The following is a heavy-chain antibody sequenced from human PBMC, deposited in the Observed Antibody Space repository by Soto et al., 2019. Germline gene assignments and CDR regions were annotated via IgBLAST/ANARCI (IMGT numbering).Heavy chain of an antibody. J-gene: IGHJ6*02. Sequence: ASVKVSCKASGYTFTSYYMHWVQQPPAQGLAWMGIINPSGGSTSYAQKFQGRVSMTRETSRSTVYVELSSLRSEDTAVYYCARDARNYDSSDYYYYGMDVWGQGTTVTVSS. D-gene: IGHD3-22*01. V-gene: IGHV1-46*01. CDR1: GYTFTSYY. CDR3: ARDARNYDSSDYYYYGMDV. CDR2: INPSGGST.